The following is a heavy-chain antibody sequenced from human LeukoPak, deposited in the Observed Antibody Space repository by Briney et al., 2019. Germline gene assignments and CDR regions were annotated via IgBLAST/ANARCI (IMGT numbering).Heavy chain of an antibody. D-gene: IGHD4-11*01. CDR3: AGSRVNWFDP. Sequence: ASVKVSCKTSGYIFLSYDINWVRQASGQGLEWMGWVNPNSGNTGYAQKFQGRVTMTRDTSISTVYMELSSLRSEDTAVYYCAGSRVNWFDPWGQGTLVTVSS. CDR1: GYIFLSYD. V-gene: IGHV1-8*02. CDR2: VNPNSGNT. J-gene: IGHJ5*02.